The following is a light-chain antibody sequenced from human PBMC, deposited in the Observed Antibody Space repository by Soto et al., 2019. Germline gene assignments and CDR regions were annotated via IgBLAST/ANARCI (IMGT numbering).Light chain of an antibody. V-gene: IGLV2-8*01. Sequence: QSALTQPPSASGSPGQSVTISCTGTSSDVGGYNYVSWYQQHPGKAPKLMIYEVSKRPSGVPDRFSGSKSGNTASLTVSGLQAEDEADYYCSSYVVSKTYDFGTGTKVTVL. CDR2: EVS. CDR1: SSDVGGYNY. J-gene: IGLJ1*01. CDR3: SSYVVSKTYD.